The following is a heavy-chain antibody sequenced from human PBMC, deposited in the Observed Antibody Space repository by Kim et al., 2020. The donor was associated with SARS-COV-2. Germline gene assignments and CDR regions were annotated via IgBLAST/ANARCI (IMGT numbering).Heavy chain of an antibody. Sequence: ASVKVSCKTSGYTFSSHNMHWVRQAPGQGLEWMGIMYPSGGATTYAQKFQGRVTMTRHTSTSTLYMELSSLRSEDTAVYYCARDLGSGSYTLYYWGQGSL. V-gene: IGHV1-46*01. D-gene: IGHD3-10*01. CDR3: ARDLGSGSYTLYY. CDR1: GYTFSSHN. CDR2: MYPSGGAT. J-gene: IGHJ4*02.